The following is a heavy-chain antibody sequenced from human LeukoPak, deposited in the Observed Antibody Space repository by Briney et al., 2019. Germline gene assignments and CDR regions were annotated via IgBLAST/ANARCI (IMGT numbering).Heavy chain of an antibody. CDR2: INPNSGGT. Sequence: ASVKVSCKASGYTFTGYYMHWVRQAPGQGLGWMGWINPNSGGTNYAQKFQGRVTMTRDTSISTAYMELSRLRSDDTAVYYCARVQRYYDSSGLTTWGQGTLVTVSS. D-gene: IGHD3-22*01. CDR1: GYTFTGYY. CDR3: ARVQRYYDSSGLTT. V-gene: IGHV1-2*02. J-gene: IGHJ5*02.